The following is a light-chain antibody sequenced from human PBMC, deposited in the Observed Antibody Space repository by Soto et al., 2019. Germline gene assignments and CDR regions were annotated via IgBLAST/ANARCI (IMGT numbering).Light chain of an antibody. V-gene: IGLV2-14*01. CDR2: EVN. CDR1: STDIGTYNY. Sequence: QSALTQPASVSASPGQSITISCNGTSTDIGTYNYVSWYRQHPGKAPKLMIFEVNNRPSWVSNRFSGSKSGNAASLTVSGLQAEDEADYYCSSYTTSNTWVFGGGTKLTVL. CDR3: SSYTTSNTWV. J-gene: IGLJ3*02.